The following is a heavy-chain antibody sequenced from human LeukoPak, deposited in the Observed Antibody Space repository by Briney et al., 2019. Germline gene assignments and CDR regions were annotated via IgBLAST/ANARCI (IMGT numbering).Heavy chain of an antibody. CDR2: INPYNGNT. V-gene: IGHV1-18*01. Sequence: ASVKVSCKASGYTFTSYGISWVRQAPGQGLEWMGWINPYNGNTNYAQKLQGRVTMTTDTSTSTAYMELRSLRSDDTAVYYCARHYDFWSGSNWFDPWGQGTLVTVSS. CDR1: GYTFTSYG. CDR3: ARHYDFWSGSNWFDP. D-gene: IGHD3-3*01. J-gene: IGHJ5*02.